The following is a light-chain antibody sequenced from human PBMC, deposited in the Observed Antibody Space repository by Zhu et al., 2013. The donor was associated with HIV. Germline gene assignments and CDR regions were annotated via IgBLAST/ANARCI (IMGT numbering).Light chain of an antibody. V-gene: IGKV3-20*01. CDR1: QRVSSRY. Sequence: EIVLTQSPGTLSLSPGERATVSCRATQRVSSRYLAWYQQKPGQAPRLLIYDGSFRATGIPDRFRGSGSGTDFTLTISSLQSEDFALYYCQQYNNWPITFGQGTRLEIK. J-gene: IGKJ5*01. CDR2: DGS. CDR3: QQYNNWPIT.